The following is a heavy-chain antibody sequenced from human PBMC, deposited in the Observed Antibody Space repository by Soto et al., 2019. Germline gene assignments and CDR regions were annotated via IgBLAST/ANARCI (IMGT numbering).Heavy chain of an antibody. CDR1: GFTFSSYS. CDR3: ARDGFHPYGGRPNYGMGV. CDR2: ISSSSSYI. D-gene: IGHD3-10*01. V-gene: IGHV3-21*01. Sequence: VRLSCAASGFTFSSYSMNWVRQAPGKGLEWVSFISSSSSYIYYADSVKGRFTISRDNAKNSLYLQMNSLRAEDTAVYYCARDGFHPYGGRPNYGMGVWGQGTTVTVSS. J-gene: IGHJ6*02.